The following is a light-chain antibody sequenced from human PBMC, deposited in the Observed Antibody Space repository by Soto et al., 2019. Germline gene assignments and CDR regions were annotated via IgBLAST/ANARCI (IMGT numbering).Light chain of an antibody. CDR1: SSDVGGYNY. Sequence: QSVLTQPASVSGSPGQSITISCTGTSSDVGGYNYVSWYQQHPGKAPKLMIYDVSYRPSGVSNRFSGSKSCNTASLTISGLQAEDEADYYCSSYTSSSTLYVFGTGTKVTVL. V-gene: IGLV2-14*01. CDR2: DVS. J-gene: IGLJ1*01. CDR3: SSYTSSSTLYV.